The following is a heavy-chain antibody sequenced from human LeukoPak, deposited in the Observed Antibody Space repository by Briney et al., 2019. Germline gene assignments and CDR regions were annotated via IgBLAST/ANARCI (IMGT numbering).Heavy chain of an antibody. V-gene: IGHV1-18*01. CDR2: ISAYNGNT. D-gene: IGHD1-26*01. Sequence: ASVKVSCKASGYTFTSYGISWVRQAPGQGLEWMGWISAYNGNTNYAQKHQGRVTMTTNTSTTTAHMELRSLRSDDTAVYYCARDRGGYSGRSYFDYWGQGTLVTVSS. CDR1: GYTFTSYG. CDR3: ARDRGGYSGRSYFDY. J-gene: IGHJ4*02.